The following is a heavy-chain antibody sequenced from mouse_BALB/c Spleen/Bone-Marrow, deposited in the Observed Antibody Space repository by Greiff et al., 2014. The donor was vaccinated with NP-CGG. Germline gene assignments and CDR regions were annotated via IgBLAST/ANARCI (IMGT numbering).Heavy chain of an antibody. D-gene: IGHD1-2*01. J-gene: IGHJ4*01. Sequence: VQLKQSGPELVKPGASMKLSCKASGYSFTGYNMNWVKQSPGKNLEWIGLINHYNSGTNYNQKFKGRATLTVDKSSSTAYMELLSLTSEDSAVYYCAKQGHCYGYSYAMAYLGQGTSVTVSS. V-gene: IGHV1-18*01. CDR1: GYSFTGYN. CDR3: AKQGHCYGYSYAMAY. CDR2: INHYNSGT.